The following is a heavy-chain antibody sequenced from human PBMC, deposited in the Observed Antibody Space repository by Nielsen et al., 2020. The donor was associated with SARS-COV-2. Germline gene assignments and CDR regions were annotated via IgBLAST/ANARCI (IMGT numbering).Heavy chain of an antibody. J-gene: IGHJ6*03. CDR2: ISYDARNV. CDR1: GFTFSTFG. Sequence: GGSLRLPCAASGFTFSTFGMHWVRQTPGKGLEWVAVISYDARNVDYADSVKGRFTISRDNSRSRLYLQMNSLRRGDTAVYFCAKGGVPASRSHYSYYYMDVWGKGTTVTVSS. CDR3: AKGGVPASRSHYSYYYMDV. V-gene: IGHV3-30*18. D-gene: IGHD2-2*01.